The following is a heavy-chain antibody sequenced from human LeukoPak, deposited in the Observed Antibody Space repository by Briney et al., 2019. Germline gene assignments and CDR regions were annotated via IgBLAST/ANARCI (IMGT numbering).Heavy chain of an antibody. J-gene: IGHJ4*01. CDR1: GFTFSSYW. CDR3: ARDGTAAGLYFDL. V-gene: IGHV3-7*01. CDR2: IRQDGSEK. Sequence: PGGSLRLSCAASGFTFSSYWMSWVRQAPGKGPEWVASIRQDGSEKTYVDSVKGRFTISRDNTKNSLSLQLNGLRAEDTAVYYCARDGTAAGLYFDLWGQGTLVTVSS. D-gene: IGHD6-13*01.